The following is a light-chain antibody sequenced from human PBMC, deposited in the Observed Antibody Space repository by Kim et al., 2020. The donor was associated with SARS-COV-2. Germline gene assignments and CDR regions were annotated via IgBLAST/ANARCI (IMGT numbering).Light chain of an antibody. CDR1: QSISSAY. V-gene: IGKV3D-20*01. CDR3: QQYSTSPWT. Sequence: EIVLTQSPATLSLSPGERATLSCGTSQSISSAYLAWYQQKPGLAPRLLIYATSSRATGVPDRFSGSGSGTDFTLAITRLEPEDFAVYCCQQYSTSPWTFGPGTKVDIK. CDR2: ATS. J-gene: IGKJ1*01.